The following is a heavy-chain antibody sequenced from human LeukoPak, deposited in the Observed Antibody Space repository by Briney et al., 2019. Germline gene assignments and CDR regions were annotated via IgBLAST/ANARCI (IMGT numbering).Heavy chain of an antibody. V-gene: IGHV1-69*13. CDR3: ARIMEYCSSTSCYYGMDV. Sequence: SVKVSCKASGGTFSSYAISWVRQAPGQGLEWTGGIIPIFGTANYAQNFQGRVTITADESTRTAYMELSSLRSEDTAVYYCARIMEYCSSTSCYYGMDVWGQGTTVTVSS. D-gene: IGHD2-2*01. J-gene: IGHJ6*02. CDR1: GGTFSSYA. CDR2: IIPIFGTA.